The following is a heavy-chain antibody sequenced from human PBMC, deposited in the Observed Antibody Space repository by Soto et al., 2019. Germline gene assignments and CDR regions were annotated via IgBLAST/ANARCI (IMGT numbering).Heavy chain of an antibody. CDR2: IYYSGST. J-gene: IGHJ4*02. D-gene: IGHD3-10*01. CDR3: ARVRGWFGELYLLTQYYFDY. CDR1: GGSISSSSYY. Sequence: SETLSLTCTVSGGSISSSSYYWGWIRQPPGKGLEWIGSIYYSGSTYYNPSLKSRVTISVDTSKNQFSLKLSSVTAADTAVYYCARVRGWFGELYLLTQYYFDYWGQGTLVTVSS. V-gene: IGHV4-39*01.